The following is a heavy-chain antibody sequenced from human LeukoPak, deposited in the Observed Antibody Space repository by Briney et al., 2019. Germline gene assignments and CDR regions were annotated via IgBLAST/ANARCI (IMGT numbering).Heavy chain of an antibody. CDR1: GFTFSSYS. D-gene: IGHD3-3*01. CDR2: ISSSSSTI. CDR3: ARDYDFWSGYPTYDY. Sequence: QPGGSLRLSCAASGFTFSSYSMNWVRQAPGKGLEWVSYISSSSSTIYYADSVKGRFTISRDNAKNSLYLQMNSLRAEDTAVYYCARDYDFWSGYPTYDYWGQGTLVTVSS. V-gene: IGHV3-48*01. J-gene: IGHJ4*02.